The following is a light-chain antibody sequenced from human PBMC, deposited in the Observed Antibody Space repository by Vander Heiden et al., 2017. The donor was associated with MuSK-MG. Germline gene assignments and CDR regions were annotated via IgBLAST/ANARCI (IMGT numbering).Light chain of an antibody. Sequence: QSALTQPAPVSGSPGQSITLSCTGTSSDVGGYNYVSWYQQHPGKATKLMIYDVSNRPSGVSNRFSGSKSGNTASLTISGLQAEDEADYYCSSYTSSSTLEGVFGGGTKLTVL. V-gene: IGLV2-14*03. J-gene: IGLJ2*01. CDR3: SSYTSSSTLEGV. CDR2: DVS. CDR1: SSDVGGYNY.